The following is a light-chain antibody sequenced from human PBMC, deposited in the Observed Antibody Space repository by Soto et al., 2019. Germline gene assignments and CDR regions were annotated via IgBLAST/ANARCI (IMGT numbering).Light chain of an antibody. J-gene: IGKJ1*01. CDR1: QSLLYSSNNKNY. CDR3: QQYYNIPPT. V-gene: IGKV4-1*01. CDR2: WAS. Sequence: DIVMTQSPNSLAVSLGERATINCKSSQSLLYSSNNKNYLAWYQQKPGQPPKLLIYWASTRESGVPDRFSGSGSGTDFTLTISSLQAEDVAVYYCQQYYNIPPTFGQGTKVEVK.